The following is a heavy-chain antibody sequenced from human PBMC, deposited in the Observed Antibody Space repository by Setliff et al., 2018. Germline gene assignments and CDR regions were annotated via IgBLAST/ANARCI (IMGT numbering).Heavy chain of an antibody. CDR3: AKVPITRVYFYMDV. V-gene: IGHV4-59*01. CDR1: GDSIFDNY. J-gene: IGHJ6*03. Sequence: SETLSLTCSVSGDSIFDNYWSWIRQSPGKGLEWIGFIHYSGSTNYNPSLKSRVTISLDTPKNQFSLRLSSVTAADTAVYYCAKVPITRVYFYMDVWGKGTTVTVSS. D-gene: IGHD3-10*01. CDR2: IHYSGST.